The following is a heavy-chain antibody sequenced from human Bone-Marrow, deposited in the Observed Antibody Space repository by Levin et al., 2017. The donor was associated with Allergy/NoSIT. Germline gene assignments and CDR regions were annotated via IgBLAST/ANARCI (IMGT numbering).Heavy chain of an antibody. CDR1: GFTFSSYD. CDR2: IGTAGDT. J-gene: IGHJ3*02. CDR3: ARGRGVAVAGTPSCDAFDI. D-gene: IGHD6-19*01. Sequence: GGSLRLSCAASGFTFSSYDMHWVRQATGKGLEWVSAIGTAGDTYYPGSVKGRFTISRENAKNSLYLQMNSLRAGDTAVYYCARGRGVAVAGTPSCDAFDIWGQGTMVTVSS. V-gene: IGHV3-13*01.